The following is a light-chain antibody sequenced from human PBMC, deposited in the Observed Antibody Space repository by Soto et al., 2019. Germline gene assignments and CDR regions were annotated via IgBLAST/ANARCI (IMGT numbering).Light chain of an antibody. V-gene: IGLV2-23*02. J-gene: IGLJ3*02. CDR2: EVS. Sequence: QSALTQPASVSGSPGQSITISCTGTSSDVGSYNLVSWYQQHPGKAPKLMIYEVSKRPSGVSNRFSGSKSGNTASLTISGLQAEDEADYYCGSYAGSWVFGGGTQLTVL. CDR1: SSDVGSYNL. CDR3: GSYAGSWV.